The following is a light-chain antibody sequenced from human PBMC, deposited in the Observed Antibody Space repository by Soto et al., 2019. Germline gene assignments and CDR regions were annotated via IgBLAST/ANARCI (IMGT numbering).Light chain of an antibody. Sequence: DLQMTQSPSTLSASVGDRVTITCRASQSISSWLAWYQQKPGKAPKLLIYKASSLQSGVPSRFSGSGSGTEFTLTISSLQPDDFATYYCQQSNSNSKTFGQGTKVEIK. CDR1: QSISSW. CDR3: QQSNSNSKT. V-gene: IGKV1-5*03. J-gene: IGKJ1*01. CDR2: KAS.